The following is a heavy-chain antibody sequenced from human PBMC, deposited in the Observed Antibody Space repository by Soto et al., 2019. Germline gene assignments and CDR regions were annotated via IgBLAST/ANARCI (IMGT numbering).Heavy chain of an antibody. CDR2: IIPIFGTA. CDR1: GGTFSSYA. Sequence: SVKVSCKASGGTFSSYAISWVRQAPGQGLEWMGGIIPIFGTANYAQKFQGRVTITADESTSTAYMELSSLRSEDTAVYYCARSWGSETYYYDSSGYYGAFDIWGQGRMVTVSS. V-gene: IGHV1-69*13. CDR3: ARSWGSETYYYDSSGYYGAFDI. D-gene: IGHD3-22*01. J-gene: IGHJ3*02.